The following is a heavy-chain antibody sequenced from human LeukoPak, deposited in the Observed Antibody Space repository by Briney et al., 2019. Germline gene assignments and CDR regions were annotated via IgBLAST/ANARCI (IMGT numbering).Heavy chain of an antibody. V-gene: IGHV1-69*05. Sequence: ASVKVSCKASGGTFSSYAISWVRQAPGQGLEWMGGIIPIFGTANYAQKFQGRVTITTDESTSTAYMELSSLRSEDTAVYYCASTGTLYYYYMDVWGKGTTVTVSS. CDR1: GGTFSSYA. CDR3: ASTGTLYYYYMDV. CDR2: IIPIFGTA. D-gene: IGHD1-1*01. J-gene: IGHJ6*03.